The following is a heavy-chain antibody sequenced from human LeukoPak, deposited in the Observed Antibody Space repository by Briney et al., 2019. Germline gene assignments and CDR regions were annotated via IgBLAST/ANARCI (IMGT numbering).Heavy chain of an antibody. J-gene: IGHJ6*03. Sequence: SETLSLTCRVSGVSISSGSNYWGWIRQPPGKTLEWIGYIYYSGSTSYKSSLKSRVTISVDTSKNQFSLKLSSVTAADTAVYYCARETSQKGAHYMDVWGKGTTVTISS. CDR3: ARETSQKGAHYMDV. CDR2: IYYSGST. D-gene: IGHD3-16*01. CDR1: GVSISSGSNY. V-gene: IGHV4-61*01.